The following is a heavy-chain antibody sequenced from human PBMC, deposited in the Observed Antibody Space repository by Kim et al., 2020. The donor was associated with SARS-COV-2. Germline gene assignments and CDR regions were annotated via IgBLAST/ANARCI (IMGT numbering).Heavy chain of an antibody. V-gene: IGHV3-30*18. CDR2: ISYDGSNK. CDR3: AKPHSSGYYGYYFDY. J-gene: IGHJ4*01. Sequence: GGSLRLSCAASGFTFSSYGMHWVRQAPGKGLEWVAVISYDGSNKYYADSVKGRFTISRDNSKNTLYLQMNSLRAEDTAVYYCAKPHSSGYYGYYFDYWG. CDR1: GFTFSSYG. D-gene: IGHD3-22*01.